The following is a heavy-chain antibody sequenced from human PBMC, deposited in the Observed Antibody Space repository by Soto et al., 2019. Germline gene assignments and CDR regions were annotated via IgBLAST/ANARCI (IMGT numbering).Heavy chain of an antibody. J-gene: IGHJ6*02. CDR3: ASLTGDYYFYSMDV. CDR1: AGSIISSSYY. CDR2: IYYSGST. Sequence: SETLSLTCTVSAGSIISSSYYWGWIRQPPGKVLEWIGTIYYSGSTYYNPSLKSRVTIXXXXSXNXFXLXXXSVTXTDTAVYYCASLTGDYYFYSMDVWGQGIAVT. D-gene: IGHD3-10*01. V-gene: IGHV4-39*01.